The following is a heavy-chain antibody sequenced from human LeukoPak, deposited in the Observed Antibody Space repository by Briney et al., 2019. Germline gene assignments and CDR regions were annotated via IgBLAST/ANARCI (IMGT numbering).Heavy chain of an antibody. CDR3: AVVVAATPHYYYYYMDV. V-gene: IGHV4-59*12. CDR2: IYYSGST. D-gene: IGHD2-15*01. J-gene: IGHJ6*03. CDR1: GGSISKYY. Sequence: PSETLSLTCSVSGGSISKYYWSWLRQPPGKGLEWIGYIYYSGSTNYNPSLKSRVTISVDTSKNQFSLKLSSVTAADTAVYYCAVVVAATPHYYYYYMDVWGKGTTVTVSS.